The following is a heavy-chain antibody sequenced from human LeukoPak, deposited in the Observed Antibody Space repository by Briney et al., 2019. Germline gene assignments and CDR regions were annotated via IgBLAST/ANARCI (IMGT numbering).Heavy chain of an antibody. CDR3: ARGYCSSTSCYDAFDI. Sequence: ASVKVSCKASGYTFTSYGFSWVRQAPGQGLEWMGWISADNGITNYEQKFQDRVTMTTDTSTSIVYMELRSLRSEDTAVYYCARGYCSSTSCYDAFDIWGQGTMVTVSS. CDR1: GYTFTSYG. CDR2: ISADNGIT. D-gene: IGHD2-2*01. J-gene: IGHJ3*02. V-gene: IGHV1-18*01.